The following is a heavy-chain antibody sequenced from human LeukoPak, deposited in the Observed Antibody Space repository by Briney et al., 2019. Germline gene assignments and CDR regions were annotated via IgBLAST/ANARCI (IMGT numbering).Heavy chain of an antibody. J-gene: IGHJ4*02. CDR1: RFTFDDYA. CDR3: AKAPMVRGVIIGNYFDY. V-gene: IGHV3-9*01. CDR2: ISWNSGSI. D-gene: IGHD3-10*01. Sequence: GGSLRLSCAASRFTFDDYAMHWVRQAPGKGLEWVSGISWNSGSIGYADSVKGRFTISRDNAKNSLYLQMNSLRAEDTALYYCAKAPMVRGVIIGNYFDYWGQGTLVTVSS.